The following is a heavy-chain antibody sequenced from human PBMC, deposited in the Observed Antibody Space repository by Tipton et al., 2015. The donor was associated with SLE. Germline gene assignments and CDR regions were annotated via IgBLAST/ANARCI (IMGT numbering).Heavy chain of an antibody. CDR1: GGSIRNYY. D-gene: IGHD7-27*01. Sequence: TLSLTCTVSGGSIRNYYWSWIRQPPGKGLEWIGNIYSSGSTKYNPSLKSRVIISVDTSKNQFSLKLSSVTAADTAVYYCARHPQLGGAFDIWGQGTMVTVSS. J-gene: IGHJ3*02. V-gene: IGHV4-59*08. CDR2: IYSSGST. CDR3: ARHPQLGGAFDI.